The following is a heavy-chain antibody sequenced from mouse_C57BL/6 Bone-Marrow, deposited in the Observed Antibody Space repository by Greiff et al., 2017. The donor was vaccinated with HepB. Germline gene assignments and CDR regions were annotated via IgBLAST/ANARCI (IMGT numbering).Heavy chain of an antibody. V-gene: IGHV2-9-1*01. Sequence: VMLVESGPGLVAPSQRLSITCTVSGFSLTSYAISWVRQPPGKGLEWLGVIWTGGGTNYNSALKSRLSISKDNSKSQVFLKMNSLQTDDTARYYCARKKIYYYGSSYWYFDVWGTGTTVTVSS. D-gene: IGHD1-1*01. CDR3: ARKKIYYYGSSYWYFDV. J-gene: IGHJ1*03. CDR2: IWTGGGT. CDR1: GFSLTSYA.